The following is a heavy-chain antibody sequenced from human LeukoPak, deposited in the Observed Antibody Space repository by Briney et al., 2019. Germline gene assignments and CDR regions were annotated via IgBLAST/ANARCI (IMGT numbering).Heavy chain of an antibody. J-gene: IGHJ4*02. D-gene: IGHD2-21*02. CDR3: ARGTGAYCGGDCYFDY. CDR2: IYYSGTT. Sequence: SETLSLTCTVSGGSISSSNYYWGWIRQPPGKGLEWIGSIYYSGTTYSNPSLKSRVTISVDTSKSHFSLKLSSVTAADTAVYYSARGTGAYCGGDCYFDYWGQGTLVTVSS. CDR1: GGSISSSNYY. V-gene: IGHV4-39*02.